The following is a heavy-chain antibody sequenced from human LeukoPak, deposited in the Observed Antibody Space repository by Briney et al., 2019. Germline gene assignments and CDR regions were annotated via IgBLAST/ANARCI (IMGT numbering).Heavy chain of an antibody. Sequence: SETLSLACTVSGGSISSSSYYWGWIRQPPGKGLEWIGSIYYSGSTYYNPSLKSRVTISVDTSKNQFSLKLSSVTAADTAVYYCARFSRYCGGDCYSFDYWGQGTRVTVSS. CDR2: IYYSGST. CDR1: GGSISSSSYY. J-gene: IGHJ4*02. CDR3: ARFSRYCGGDCYSFDY. V-gene: IGHV4-39*01. D-gene: IGHD2-21*01.